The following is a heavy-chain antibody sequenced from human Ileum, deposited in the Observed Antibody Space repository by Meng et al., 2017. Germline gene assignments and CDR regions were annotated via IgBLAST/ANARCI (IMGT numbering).Heavy chain of an antibody. J-gene: IGHJ4*02. Sequence: GESLKISCAASGFTVSSKHITWVRQAPGKGLEWVSMIYTSGSTYYAESVKGRFTISSDTSKNTLYLQMSSLRTEDTAVYYCATTAGLGPLDYWGQGTLVTVSS. CDR1: GFTVSSKH. V-gene: IGHV3-66*02. CDR2: IYTSGST. CDR3: ATTAGLGPLDY. D-gene: IGHD3-16*01.